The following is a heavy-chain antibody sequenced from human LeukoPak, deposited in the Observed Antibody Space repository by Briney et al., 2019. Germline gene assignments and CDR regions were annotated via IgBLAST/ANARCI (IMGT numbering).Heavy chain of an antibody. CDR2: ISAYNGNT. J-gene: IGHJ5*02. CDR1: GYTFTSYG. V-gene: IGHV1-18*01. CDR3: ARDLYRRISDSLFDP. D-gene: IGHD2-2*02. Sequence: ASVKVSCKASGYTFTSYGISWVRQAPGEGLEWMGWISAYNGNTNYAQKLQGRVTMTTDTSTSTAYMELRSLRSDDTAVYYCARDLYRRISDSLFDPWGQGTLVTVSS.